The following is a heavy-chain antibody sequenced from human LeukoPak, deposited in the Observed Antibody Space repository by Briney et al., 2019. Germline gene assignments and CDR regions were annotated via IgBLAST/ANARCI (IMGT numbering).Heavy chain of an antibody. V-gene: IGHV4-34*01. Sequence: SETLSLTXAVYGGSFSGYYWTWIRQPPGKGLEWIGEINHSESTNYNPSLKSRVTISVDTSKNQFSLKLSSMSAADTAVYYCAGAPDSYYYDSSGYRAGSDGFDTWGQGTRVTVSS. J-gene: IGHJ3*02. CDR3: AGAPDSYYYDSSGYRAGSDGFDT. CDR2: INHSEST. CDR1: GGSFSGYY. D-gene: IGHD3-22*01.